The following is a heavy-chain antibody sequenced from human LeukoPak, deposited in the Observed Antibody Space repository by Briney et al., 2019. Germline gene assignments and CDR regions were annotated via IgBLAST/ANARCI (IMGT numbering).Heavy chain of an antibody. CDR3: ARRVTGTVWVFDY. J-gene: IGHJ4*02. D-gene: IGHD1-20*01. Sequence: SETLSLTCTVSGGSISSYYWSWIRQPPGKGLEWIGYIYTSGSTNYNPSLKSRVTISVDTSKNQFSLKLSSVTAADTAVYYCARRVTGTVWVFDYWGQGTLVTVSS. V-gene: IGHV4-4*09. CDR2: IYTSGST. CDR1: GGSISSYY.